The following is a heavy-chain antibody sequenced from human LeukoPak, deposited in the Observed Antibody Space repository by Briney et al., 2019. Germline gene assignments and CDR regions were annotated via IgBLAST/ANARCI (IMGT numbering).Heavy chain of an antibody. CDR1: GYTFTGYY. CDR2: INPNSGGT. D-gene: IGHD3-22*01. V-gene: IGHV1-2*02. J-gene: IGHJ3*02. Sequence: ASVKVSCKASGYTFTGYYMHWVRQAPGQGLEWMGWINPNSGGTNYAQKFQGRVTMTRDTSISTAYMELSRLRSDDTAVYYCARRSYYDSSDAFDIWGQGTMVTVSS. CDR3: ARRSYYDSSDAFDI.